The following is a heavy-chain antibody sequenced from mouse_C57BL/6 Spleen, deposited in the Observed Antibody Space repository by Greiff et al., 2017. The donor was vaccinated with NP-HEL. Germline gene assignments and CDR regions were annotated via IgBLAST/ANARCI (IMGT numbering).Heavy chain of an antibody. CDR3: ARGYGSSLDY. CDR1: GYTFTSYW. Sequence: QVQLQQPGAELVMPGASVKLSCKASGYTFTSYWMHWVKQRPGQGLEWIGEIDPSDSYTNYNQKFKGKSTLTVDKSSSTAYMQLSSLTSEDPAVYYCARGYGSSLDYWGQGTTLTVSS. CDR2: IDPSDSYT. D-gene: IGHD1-1*01. J-gene: IGHJ2*01. V-gene: IGHV1-69*01.